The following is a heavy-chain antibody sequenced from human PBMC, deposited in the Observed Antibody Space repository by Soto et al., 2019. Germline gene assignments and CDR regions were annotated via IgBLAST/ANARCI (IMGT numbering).Heavy chain of an antibody. CDR1: GFTVSNKF. D-gene: IGHD4-17*01. V-gene: IGHV3-53*01. J-gene: IGHJ4*02. Sequence: EVQLVESGGGLIQPGESLTLSCAASGFTVSNKFMTWVHQAPGKGLEWVAVLDIGTSYAESVKGRFTISRDTSKNTVLLQMNRLRAEDTAVYYCARGFYGAFDIWGQGTLVTVPS. CDR3: ARGFYGAFDI. CDR2: LDIGT.